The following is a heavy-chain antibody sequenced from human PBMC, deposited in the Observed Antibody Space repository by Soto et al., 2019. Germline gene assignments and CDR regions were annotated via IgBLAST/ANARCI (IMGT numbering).Heavy chain of an antibody. V-gene: IGHV1-69*02. CDR1: GGTFSSYT. J-gene: IGHJ6*02. Sequence: QVQLVQTGAEVKKPGSSVKVSCKASGGTFSSYTISWVRQAPGQGLEWMGRIIPILGIANYAQKFQGRVTITADKSTSTAYMELSSLRSEDTAVYYCATIFRVLGSGIGMDVWGQGTTVTVSS. CDR2: IIPILGIA. CDR3: ATIFRVLGSGIGMDV. D-gene: IGHD3-10*01.